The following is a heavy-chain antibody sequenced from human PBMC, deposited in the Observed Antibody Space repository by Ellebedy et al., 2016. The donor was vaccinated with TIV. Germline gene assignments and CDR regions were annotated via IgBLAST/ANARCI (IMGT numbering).Heavy chain of an antibody. CDR1: GFAFGDHF. D-gene: IGHD2-8*01. Sequence: GGSLRLSXAASGFAFGDHFMSWIRQAPGKGLEWLSYISSSGGATYYIDPVKGRFTISRDDARNTLYLEMHSLRADDTAVYYCARDQPNEHNSFDYWGQGTLVTVAS. CDR3: ARDQPNEHNSFDY. V-gene: IGHV3-11*04. CDR2: ISSSGGAT. J-gene: IGHJ4*02.